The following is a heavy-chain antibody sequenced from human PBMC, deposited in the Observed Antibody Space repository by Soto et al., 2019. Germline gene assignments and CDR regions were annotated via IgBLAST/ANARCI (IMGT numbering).Heavy chain of an antibody. J-gene: IGHJ4*02. CDR3: ARDNVLLWFGESQGPFDY. D-gene: IGHD3-10*01. CDR1: GYTFTGYY. CDR2: INPNSGGT. V-gene: IGHV1-2*02. Sequence: QVQLVQSGAEVKKPGASVKVSCKASGYTFTGYYMHWVRQAPGQGLEWMGWINPNSGGTNYAQKFQGRVTMTRDTSISTAYMELSRLRSDDTAVYYCARDNVLLWFGESQGPFDYWGQGTLVTVSS.